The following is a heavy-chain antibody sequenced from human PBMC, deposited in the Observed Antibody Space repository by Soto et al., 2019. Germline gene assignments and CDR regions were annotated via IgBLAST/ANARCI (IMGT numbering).Heavy chain of an antibody. CDR2: IFDSGNA. CDR3: ARHRRTTVAKFYFDN. CDR1: GGSINSYC. Sequence: QVQLQESGPGLVKPSETLSLTCTVSGGSINSYCWSWIRQPPGKGLEWIAYIFDSGNANYNPSLKSRVTISVDTSKNQFSRKLTSVTAADTAVYYCARHRRTTVAKFYFDNWGQGALVTVSS. J-gene: IGHJ4*02. D-gene: IGHD4-4*01. V-gene: IGHV4-59*08.